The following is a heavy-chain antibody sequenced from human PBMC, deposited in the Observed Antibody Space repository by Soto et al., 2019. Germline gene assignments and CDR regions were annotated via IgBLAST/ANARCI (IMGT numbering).Heavy chain of an antibody. Sequence: EVQLVESGGGLVQPGRSLRLSCAAYGFTFDDYAMHWVRQAPGKGLEWVSGICWNSGSIGYADSVKGQFTISRDNGKNSLYLEMNSLRAEDTALYYCAKSGYGDSYYYYYMDVWGKGTTVTVSS. CDR2: ICWNSGSI. V-gene: IGHV3-9*01. J-gene: IGHJ6*03. D-gene: IGHD4-17*01. CDR1: GFTFDDYA. CDR3: AKSGYGDSYYYYYMDV.